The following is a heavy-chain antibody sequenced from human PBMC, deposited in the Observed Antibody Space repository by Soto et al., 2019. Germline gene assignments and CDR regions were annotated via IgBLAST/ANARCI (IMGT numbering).Heavy chain of an antibody. CDR2: IYYSGST. CDR1: GGSISSYY. J-gene: IGHJ6*02. V-gene: IGHV4-59*01. Sequence: SETLSLTCTVSGGSISSYYWSWIRQPPGKGLEWIGYIYYSGSTNYNPSLKSRVTISVDTSKNQFSLKLSSVTAADTAVYYCARDSRNAPFWSGYYYYYYGMDVWGQGTTVTVSS. CDR3: ARDSRNAPFWSGYYYYYYGMDV. D-gene: IGHD3-3*01.